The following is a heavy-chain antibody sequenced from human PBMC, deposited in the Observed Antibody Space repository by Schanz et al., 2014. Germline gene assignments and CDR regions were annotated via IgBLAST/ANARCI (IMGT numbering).Heavy chain of an antibody. CDR2: IGTAGDT. CDR3: ARANYRRKINFDY. D-gene: IGHD3-10*01. CDR1: GFTFSKYW. J-gene: IGHJ4*02. Sequence: EVQLVESGGGLVQPGGSLRLSCGGSGFTFSKYWMSWVRQATGAGLEWVSAIGTAGDTFYLDSVKGRFTISRENAKNSLYLQMNSLRAGDTAVYYCARANYRRKINFDYWGRGTQVTVSS. V-gene: IGHV3-13*04.